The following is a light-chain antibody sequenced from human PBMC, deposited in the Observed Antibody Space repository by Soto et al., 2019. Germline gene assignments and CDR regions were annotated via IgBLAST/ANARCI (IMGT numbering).Light chain of an antibody. V-gene: IGKV3-20*01. CDR3: HHYGSSPLT. CDR2: GAS. CDR1: QTVTSNY. J-gene: IGKJ2*01. Sequence: EIVFTQSPGTLSLSPGERATLSCRASQTVTSNYVAWYHQKPGQSPRLLMYGASSRATGIPGRFSGSGSGTDFTLTISRLEPEACAIYYCHHYGSSPLTFGQGTRLEIK.